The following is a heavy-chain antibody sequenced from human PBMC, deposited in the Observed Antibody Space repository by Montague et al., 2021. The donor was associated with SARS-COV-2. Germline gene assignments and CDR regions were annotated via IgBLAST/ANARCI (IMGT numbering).Heavy chain of an antibody. CDR3: ATDGEPDRPADFDY. V-gene: IGHV4-59*02. J-gene: IGHJ4*02. CDR2: VYHRGTT. CDR1: NLSVVEYS. Sequence: SETLSLTCAVSNLSVVEYSRGRMGQPPCEVLARYGHVYHRGTTNYNPSLRSRVTISMDTSRNQFSLKLKSVTTADTAIYYCATDGEPDRPADFDYWGRGILVTVSS. D-gene: IGHD4-17*01.